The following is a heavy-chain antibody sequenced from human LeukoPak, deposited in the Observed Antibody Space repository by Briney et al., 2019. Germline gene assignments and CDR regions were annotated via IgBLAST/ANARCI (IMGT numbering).Heavy chain of an antibody. Sequence: PGGSLRLSCAASGFTFSNNNMNWVRQAPGKGLEWISYISSSSSTIYYADSVKGRFTISRDNAKKSVYLQMNSLRAEDTAIYYCARDSSSGWFFDCWGQGTLVTVSS. D-gene: IGHD6-19*01. CDR1: GFTFSNNN. CDR3: ARDSSSGWFFDC. CDR2: ISSSSSTI. J-gene: IGHJ4*02. V-gene: IGHV3-48*01.